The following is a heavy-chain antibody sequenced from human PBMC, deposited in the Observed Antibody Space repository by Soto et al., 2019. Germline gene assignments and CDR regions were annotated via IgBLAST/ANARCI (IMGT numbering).Heavy chain of an antibody. CDR1: GVSGASINYYY. V-gene: IGHV4-61*01. Sequence: PSETLSLTCTVSGVSGASINYYYWSWIRQPPGKGLEWIGYIHDRVITNYNPSLKSRVTISVDTSKNQISLKLTSVTVADTAVYYCAQNREGSPLGPFYNWGQGTLVTVSS. CDR2: IHDRVIT. D-gene: IGHD1-26*01. CDR3: AQNREGSPLGPFYN. J-gene: IGHJ4*02.